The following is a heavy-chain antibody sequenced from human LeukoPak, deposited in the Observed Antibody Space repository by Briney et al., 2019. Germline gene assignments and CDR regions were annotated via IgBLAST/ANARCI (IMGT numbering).Heavy chain of an antibody. J-gene: IGHJ5*02. CDR1: GGSINNDDFY. D-gene: IGHD4-17*01. CDR3: VRGPDTTVSGGWFDP. Sequence: SETLSLTCTVSGGSINNDDFYWSWLRQPPAKGLEWIGLIRYSGNTYYNPSLRSRVSMSVDTSKNQFSLNLSSVTAADTALYFCVRGPDTTVSGGWFDPWGQGTLVTVSS. V-gene: IGHV4-30-4*01. CDR2: IRYSGNT.